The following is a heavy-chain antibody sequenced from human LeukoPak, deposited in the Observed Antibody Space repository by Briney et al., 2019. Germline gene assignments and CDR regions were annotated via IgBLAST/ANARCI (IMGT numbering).Heavy chain of an antibody. J-gene: IGHJ4*02. CDR1: GFTFSSYS. Sequence: PGGSLRLSCAASGFTFSSYSMNWVRQAPGKGLEWVSYISSSSSTIYYADPVKGRFTISRDNAKNSLYLQMNSLRDEDTAVYYCARDCGGFIAVGGRFFYWGQGTLVTVSS. CDR3: ARDCGGFIAVGGRFFY. V-gene: IGHV3-48*02. D-gene: IGHD6-19*01. CDR2: ISSSSSTI.